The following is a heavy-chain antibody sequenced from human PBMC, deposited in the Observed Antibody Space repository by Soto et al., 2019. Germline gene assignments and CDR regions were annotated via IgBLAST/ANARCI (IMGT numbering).Heavy chain of an antibody. CDR1: GYTFTSYG. Sequence: QVQLVQSGAEVKKPGASVKVSCKASGYTFTSYGISWVRQAPGQGLEWMGWISAYNGNTNYAQKLQGRVNMTTESSTSTAYMELRSLRSDDTAVYYWARPSIVGATLSWFDPWGQGSLVTVSS. J-gene: IGHJ5*02. D-gene: IGHD1-26*01. CDR2: ISAYNGNT. CDR3: ARPSIVGATLSWFDP. V-gene: IGHV1-18*01.